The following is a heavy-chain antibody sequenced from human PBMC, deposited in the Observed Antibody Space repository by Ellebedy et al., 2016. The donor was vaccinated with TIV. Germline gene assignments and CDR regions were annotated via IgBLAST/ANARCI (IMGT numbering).Heavy chain of an antibody. V-gene: IGHV1-2*02. Sequence: ASVKVSXXASGYTFTGYYMHWVRQAPGQGLEWMGWINPNSGGTNYAQKFQGRVTMTRDTSISTAYMELSRLRSDDTAVYYCARVPKSPGKAYCGGDCYGDAFDIWGQGTMVTVSS. CDR1: GYTFTGYY. CDR3: ARVPKSPGKAYCGGDCYGDAFDI. CDR2: INPNSGGT. J-gene: IGHJ3*02. D-gene: IGHD2-21*02.